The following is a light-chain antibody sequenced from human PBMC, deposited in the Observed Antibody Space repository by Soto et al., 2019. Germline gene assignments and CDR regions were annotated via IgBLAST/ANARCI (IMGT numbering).Light chain of an antibody. CDR2: AAS. Sequence: EIVMTQSPATLSVSPGERATLSCRASQSVSSKIVWYQQKSGQAPRLLIYAASTRATGVPARFTGSGSGTEFTLTIACLQSEDFAVYYCQPYSNWPKTFDQGSRVEIK. CDR3: QPYSNWPKT. CDR1: QSVSSK. V-gene: IGKV3-15*01. J-gene: IGKJ1*01.